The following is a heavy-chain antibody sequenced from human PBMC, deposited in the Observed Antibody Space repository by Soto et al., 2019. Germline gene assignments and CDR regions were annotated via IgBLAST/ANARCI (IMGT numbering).Heavy chain of an antibody. D-gene: IGHD2-15*01. V-gene: IGHV3-33*01. J-gene: IGHJ6*02. CDR1: GFTFSSYG. Sequence: PGGSLRLSCAVSGFTFSSYGMHWVRQAPGKGLEWVAVIWYDGSNKYYADSVKGRFTISRNNSKNTLYLQMNSLRAEDTAVYYCARRGYCSGGSCYLPTGGGMDVWGQGTTVTVSS. CDR2: IWYDGSNK. CDR3: ARRGYCSGGSCYLPTGGGMDV.